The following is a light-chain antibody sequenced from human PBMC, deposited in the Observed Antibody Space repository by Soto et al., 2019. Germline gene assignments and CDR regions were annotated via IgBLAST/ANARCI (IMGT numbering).Light chain of an antibody. Sequence: EIMLTQSPGTLSLSPGERATLSCRASQSVNSNYLAWYQQKPGQAPRLLIYGTSSRATGIPDRFSGSGSGTDFTLTIRRLEPEDFAVYYWQQYGSSPLLTFGPGTKVDIK. CDR3: QQYGSSPLLT. J-gene: IGKJ3*01. V-gene: IGKV3-20*01. CDR1: QSVNSNY. CDR2: GTS.